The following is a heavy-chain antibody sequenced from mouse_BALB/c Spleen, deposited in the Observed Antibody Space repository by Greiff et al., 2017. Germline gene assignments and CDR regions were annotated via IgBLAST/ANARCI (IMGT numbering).Heavy chain of an antibody. CDR1: GFTFSSYA. D-gene: IGHD2-3*01. CDR2: ISSGGSYT. CDR3: ARVDGYYNFDY. V-gene: IGHV5-9-4*01. J-gene: IGHJ2*01. Sequence: EVHLVESGGGLVKPGGSLKLSCAASGFTFSSYAMSWVRQSPEKRLEWVAEISSGGSYTYYPDTVTGRFTISRDNAKNTLYLEMSSLRSEDTAMYYCARVDGYYNFDYWGQGTTLTVSS.